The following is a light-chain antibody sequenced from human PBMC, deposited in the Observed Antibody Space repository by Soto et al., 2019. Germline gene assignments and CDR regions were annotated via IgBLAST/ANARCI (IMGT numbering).Light chain of an antibody. CDR2: HAS. CDR1: QSISNW. J-gene: IGKJ1*01. CDR3: QQYNSYS. Sequence: DSHMTHSQSSLSAALGYIVTIICRASQSISNWLAWYQQKPGTAPKLLIYHASTLESGVPSRFSGSGSGTEFTLTIRSLKPDDFATYYCQQYNSYSFGQGTKVDIK. V-gene: IGKV1-5*02.